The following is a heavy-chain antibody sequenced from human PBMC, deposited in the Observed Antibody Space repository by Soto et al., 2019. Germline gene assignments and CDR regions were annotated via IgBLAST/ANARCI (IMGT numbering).Heavy chain of an antibody. J-gene: IGHJ5*02. CDR1: GFTFSYFW. CDR3: ARDSGSYFSLDL. CDR2: INSGGSCG. V-gene: IGHV3-74*03. D-gene: IGHD1-26*01. Sequence: EEQLVESGGALVQPGGSLRLSCAASGFTFSYFWLYWVRQAPGKGLAWVSHINSGGSCGTYAASVKGRFTISRDNAKKTLYLQMNNLRADDTAVYFCARDSGSYFSLDLWGQGTLVTVPS.